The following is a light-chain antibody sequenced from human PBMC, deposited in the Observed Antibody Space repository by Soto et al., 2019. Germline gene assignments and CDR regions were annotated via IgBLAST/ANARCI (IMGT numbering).Light chain of an antibody. CDR3: CSYAGSRTRVV. CDR1: SSDVGSYNL. J-gene: IGLJ2*01. Sequence: QSALTQPASVSGSPGQSITISCTGTSSDVGSYNLVSWYQQHPGKAPKLMIYEVSKRPSGVSNRFSGSKSGNTASLTISGLQAEDEADYYCCSYAGSRTRVVFGGGTKLTVL. V-gene: IGLV2-23*02. CDR2: EVS.